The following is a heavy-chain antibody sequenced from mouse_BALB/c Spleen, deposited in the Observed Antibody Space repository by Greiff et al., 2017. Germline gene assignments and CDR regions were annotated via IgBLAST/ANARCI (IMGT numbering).Heavy chain of an antibody. CDR2: INSNGGST. J-gene: IGHJ4*01. CDR3: ARDDYDGYYAMDY. Sequence: DVQLVESGGGLVQPGGSLKLSCAASGFTFSSYGMSWVRQTPDKRLELVATINSNGGSTYYPDSVKGRFTISRDNAKNTLYLQMSSLKSEDTAMYYCARDDYDGYYAMDYWGQGTSVTVSS. V-gene: IGHV5-6-3*01. D-gene: IGHD2-4*01. CDR1: GFTFSSYG.